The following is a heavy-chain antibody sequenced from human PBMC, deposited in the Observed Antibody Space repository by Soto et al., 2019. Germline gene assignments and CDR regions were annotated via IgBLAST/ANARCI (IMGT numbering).Heavy chain of an antibody. J-gene: IGHJ5*02. CDR2: IWYDGSNK. Sequence: QVQLVESGGGVVQPGRSLRLSCAASGFTFSSYGMHWVRQAPGKGLEWVAVIWYDGSNKYYADSVKGRFTISRDNSKNTLYLQMNSLRAGDRAVYYCARDCRGARVRGGWFDPWGQGTLVTVSS. CDR3: ARDCRGARVRGGWFDP. CDR1: GFTFSSYG. V-gene: IGHV3-33*01. D-gene: IGHD3-10*01.